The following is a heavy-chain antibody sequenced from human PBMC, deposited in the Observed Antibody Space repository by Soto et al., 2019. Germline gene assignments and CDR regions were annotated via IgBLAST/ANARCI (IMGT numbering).Heavy chain of an antibody. Sequence: QVQLQESGPGLVKPSQTLSLTCTVSGGSINSADYYWSWIRQPPGKGLEWIGYIYYSGSTYYNPSLKSRLTISVDTSKNQFSLKLSSVTAADTAEFYCARMRRPEDSSAYTFDSWGQGTLVTVSS. CDR3: ARMRRPEDSSAYTFDS. V-gene: IGHV4-30-4*01. D-gene: IGHD3-22*01. CDR2: IYYSGST. CDR1: GGSINSADYY. J-gene: IGHJ4*02.